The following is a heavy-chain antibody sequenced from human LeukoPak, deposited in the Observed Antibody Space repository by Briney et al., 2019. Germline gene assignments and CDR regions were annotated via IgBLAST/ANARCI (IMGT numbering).Heavy chain of an antibody. CDR1: GFTFSSYW. J-gene: IGHJ4*02. Sequence: HTGGSLRLSCAASGFTFSSYWMSWVRQAPGKGLEWVANIKQDGSEKYYVDSVKGRFTISRDNAKNSLYLQMNSLRAEDTAVYYCARGMRYYDILTGYPKSYYFDYWGPGTVVTVSS. D-gene: IGHD3-9*01. CDR2: IKQDGSEK. CDR3: ARGMRYYDILTGYPKSYYFDY. V-gene: IGHV3-7*01.